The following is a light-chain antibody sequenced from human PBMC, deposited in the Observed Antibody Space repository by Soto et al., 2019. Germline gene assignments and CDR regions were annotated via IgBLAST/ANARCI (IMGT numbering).Light chain of an antibody. J-gene: IGLJ2*01. Sequence: QPVLTQPPSASGTPGQRVTISCSGSSSNTGSNYVYWYQQLPGTAPKLLIYRNNQRPSGVPDRFSGSKSGTSASLAISGLRSADEADYYCAAWSDSLSGVVFGAGTTLTVL. CDR3: AAWSDSLSGVV. CDR2: RNN. CDR1: SSNTGSNY. V-gene: IGLV1-47*01.